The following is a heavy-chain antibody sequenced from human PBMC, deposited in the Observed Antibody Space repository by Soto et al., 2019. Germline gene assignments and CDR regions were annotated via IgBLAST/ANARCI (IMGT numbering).Heavy chain of an antibody. Sequence: SVKVSCKASGGSFSSYAISWVRQAPGQGLEWMGGIIPIFGTPSYAQKFQGRVTITADESTSTAYMELSSLRSEDTAVYYCAREYRSSSGRFDNWGQGTLVTVSS. CDR3: AREYRSSSGRFDN. V-gene: IGHV1-69*13. CDR2: IIPIFGTP. D-gene: IGHD6-6*01. J-gene: IGHJ4*02. CDR1: GGSFSSYA.